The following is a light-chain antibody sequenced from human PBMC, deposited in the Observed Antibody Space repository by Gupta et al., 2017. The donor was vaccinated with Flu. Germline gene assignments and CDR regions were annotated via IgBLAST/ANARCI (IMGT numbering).Light chain of an antibody. CDR1: ELGDKY. CDR2: QDS. V-gene: IGLV3-1*01. CDR3: QAWDISTLV. J-gene: IGLJ1*01. Sequence: SSALPQPPSVSVSPGQTASITCSGDELGDKYACWYQQKPGQSPVLVIYQDSKRPPGIPARFSGSNSANTATLTMSETEAVDEADYYCQAWDISTLVFGTGTKLTVL.